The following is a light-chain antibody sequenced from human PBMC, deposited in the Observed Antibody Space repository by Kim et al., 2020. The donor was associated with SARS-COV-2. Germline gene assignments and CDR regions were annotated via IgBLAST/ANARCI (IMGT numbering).Light chain of an antibody. CDR3: QAWDTNSVV. J-gene: IGLJ2*01. CDR2: QDA. CDR1: KLGDKY. Sequence: SYELTQPPSVSVSPGQTASINCSGDKLGDKYASWYQQKPGQSPLLVIYQDAKRPSGIPERFSGSNSGNTATLTISGTQPMDEADYYCQAWDTNSVVFGGGTQLTVL. V-gene: IGLV3-1*01.